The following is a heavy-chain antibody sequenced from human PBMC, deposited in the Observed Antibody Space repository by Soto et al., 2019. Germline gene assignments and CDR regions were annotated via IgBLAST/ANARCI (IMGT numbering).Heavy chain of an antibody. D-gene: IGHD1-1*01. CDR2: ISSNGGST. V-gene: IGHV3-64*01. CDR3: ARHLEGYYYYYMDV. Sequence: GSLRLSCAASGFTFSSYAMHWVRQAPGKGLEYVSAISSNGGSTYYANSVKSRFTISRDNSKNTLYLQMGSLKAEDIAVYYCARHLEGYYYYYMDVWGKGTTVTVSS. J-gene: IGHJ6*03. CDR1: GFTFSSYA.